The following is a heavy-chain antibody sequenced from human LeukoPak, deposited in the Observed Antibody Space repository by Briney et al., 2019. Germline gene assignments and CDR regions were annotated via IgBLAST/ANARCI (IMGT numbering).Heavy chain of an antibody. J-gene: IGHJ4*02. Sequence: SETLSLTCTVSGGSISNPICYWACLRQPPGKGLEWIGRIYTSGSTNYNPTLKSRVTMSVDTSKNQFSLKLSSVTAADTAEYYCARGYCSGGSCYYFDYWGQGTLVTVSS. D-gene: IGHD2-15*01. CDR2: IYTSGST. CDR3: ARGYCSGGSCYYFDY. CDR1: GGSISNPICY. V-gene: IGHV4-61*05.